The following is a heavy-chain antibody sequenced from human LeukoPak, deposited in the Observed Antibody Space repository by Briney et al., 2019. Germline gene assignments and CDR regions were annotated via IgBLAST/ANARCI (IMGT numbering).Heavy chain of an antibody. CDR1: GGSFSGYY. D-gene: IGHD3-3*01. J-gene: IGHJ4*02. V-gene: IGHV4-34*01. Sequence: KSSETLSLTCGVYGGSFSGYYWSWIRQPPGKGLEWIGEINHSGGTNYNPSLKSRVTISLDTSKNQLSLKLSSVTAADTAVYYCARGLHKYDDFWSGYYPLDYWGQGTLVTVSS. CDR3: ARGLHKYDDFWSGYYPLDY. CDR2: INHSGGT.